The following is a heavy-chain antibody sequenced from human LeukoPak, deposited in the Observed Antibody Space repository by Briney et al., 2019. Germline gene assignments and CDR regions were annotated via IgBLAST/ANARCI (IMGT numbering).Heavy chain of an antibody. Sequence: PGGSLRLSCAASGFTFSSYAMSWVRQAPGKGLEWVSAISGSGGSTYYADSVKGRFTISRDNSKNTLYLQMNSLKTEDTAVYYCSRHILLWFGEPTYDAFDIWGQGTMVTVSS. CDR2: ISGSGGST. V-gene: IGHV3-23*01. CDR1: GFTFSSYA. J-gene: IGHJ3*02. CDR3: SRHILLWFGEPTYDAFDI. D-gene: IGHD3-10*01.